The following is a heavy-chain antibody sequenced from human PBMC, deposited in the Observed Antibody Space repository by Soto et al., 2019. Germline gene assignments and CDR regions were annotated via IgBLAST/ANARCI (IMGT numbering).Heavy chain of an antibody. D-gene: IGHD4-17*01. CDR3: ASHRDYGDYHFDY. Sequence: QVQLQESGPGLVKPSETLSLTCTVSGGSISSYYWSWIRQPPGKGLEWIGYIYYSGSTNYNPSLKSRVTISVHTSKHQFSLKLSSVTAADTAVYYCASHRDYGDYHFDYWGQGTLVTVSS. J-gene: IGHJ4*02. CDR2: IYYSGST. CDR1: GGSISSYY. V-gene: IGHV4-59*01.